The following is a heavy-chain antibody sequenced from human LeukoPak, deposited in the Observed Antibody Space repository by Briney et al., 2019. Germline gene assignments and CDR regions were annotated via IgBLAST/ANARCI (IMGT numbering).Heavy chain of an antibody. CDR1: GFTLSDYY. D-gene: IGHD6-13*01. J-gene: IGHJ6*02. CDR2: ITSRGSTI. CDR3: ARWLRGIADEDGVDV. Sequence: GGSLRLSCAASGFTLSDYYLTWIRQAPGKGLEWVSYITSRGSTIYHADSVKGRFTISRDNAKNSLYLQMNSLRAEDTAVYYCARWLRGIADEDGVDVWGQGTTVTVSS. V-gene: IGHV3-11*01.